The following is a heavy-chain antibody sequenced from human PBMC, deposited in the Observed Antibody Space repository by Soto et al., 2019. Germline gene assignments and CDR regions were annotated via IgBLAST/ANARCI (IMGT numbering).Heavy chain of an antibody. V-gene: IGHV3-11*01. CDR1: GFTFSDYY. D-gene: IGHD1-26*01. CDR3: ARDRSGTSPDY. J-gene: IGHJ4*02. CDR2: ISSGGSTI. Sequence: GGSLRLSCAASGFTFSDYYMHWIRQAPGKGLEWVSSISSGGSTIYYADSVKGRFTISRDNARNSLYLQMNSLRAEDTAVYYCARDRSGTSPDYWGQGTLVTVSS.